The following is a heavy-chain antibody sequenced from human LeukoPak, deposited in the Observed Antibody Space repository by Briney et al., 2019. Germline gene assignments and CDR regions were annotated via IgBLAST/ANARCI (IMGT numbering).Heavy chain of an antibody. D-gene: IGHD6-13*01. CDR1: GGSISSSSYY. V-gene: IGHV4-39*07. J-gene: IGHJ6*03. CDR2: IYYSGST. CDR3: ARDLVRGIAAAGIGYYYYMDV. Sequence: SETLSLTCTVSGGSISSSSYYWGWIRQPPGKGLEWIGSIYYSGSTYYNPSLKSRVTISVDTSKNQFSLKLSSVTAADTAVYYCARDLVRGIAAAGIGYYYYMDVWGKGTTVTISS.